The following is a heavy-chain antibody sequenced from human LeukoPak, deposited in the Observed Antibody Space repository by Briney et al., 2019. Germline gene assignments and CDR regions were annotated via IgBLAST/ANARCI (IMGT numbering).Heavy chain of an antibody. CDR3: ARDNNWGPYY. V-gene: IGHV1-2*02. CDR1: GYTFTGHY. D-gene: IGHD7-27*01. Sequence: ASVKVSCKASGYTFTGHYMHWVRQAPGQGLEWMGWIKPDTGVTYYAQNFQGRFTMTTDTSISTVYMELSSLRSDDTAVYYCARDNNWGPYYWGQGTLVTVSS. CDR2: IKPDTGVT. J-gene: IGHJ4*02.